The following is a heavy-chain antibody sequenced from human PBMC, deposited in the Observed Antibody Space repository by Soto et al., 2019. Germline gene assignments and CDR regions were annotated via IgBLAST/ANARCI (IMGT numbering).Heavy chain of an antibody. CDR2: IKEDGSDK. Sequence: EVQLVESGGGLDQPGGSLRLSCAASGFTFSTYWMTWVRQAPGKGLEWVANIKEDGSDKNYVDSVKGRFTISRDNAKNSLYLQMNSLRVEDTALYYCARGGSESDYWGQGTLVIVSS. CDR3: ARGGSESDY. J-gene: IGHJ4*02. CDR1: GFTFSTYW. V-gene: IGHV3-7*01.